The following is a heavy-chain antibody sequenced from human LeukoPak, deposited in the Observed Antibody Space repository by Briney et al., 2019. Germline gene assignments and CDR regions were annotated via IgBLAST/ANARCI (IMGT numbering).Heavy chain of an antibody. Sequence: ASVKVSCKASGYTFTGYYMHWMRQAPGQGLEWMGWINPNSGGTNHAQKFQGRVTMTRDTSISTAYMELSRLRSDDTAVYYCARVEYDFWSGYASYYYYYMDVWGKGTTVTVSS. J-gene: IGHJ6*03. CDR3: ARVEYDFWSGYASYYYYYMDV. CDR2: INPNSGGT. V-gene: IGHV1-2*02. D-gene: IGHD3-3*01. CDR1: GYTFTGYY.